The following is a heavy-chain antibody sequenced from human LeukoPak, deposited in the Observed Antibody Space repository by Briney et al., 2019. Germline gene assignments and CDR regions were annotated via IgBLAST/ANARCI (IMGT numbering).Heavy chain of an antibody. J-gene: IGHJ6*03. CDR1: GASITSSNYY. CDR2: IYYTGIT. CDR3: ARESRVGLGVGPYYMDV. V-gene: IGHV4-39*07. D-gene: IGHD3-16*01. Sequence: SETLSLTCTVSGASITSSNYYWLWLRQPPGKGLEWIGSIYYTGITYYNLSLKSRVTISVDTSKYQCSLRLSSVTAADTAVYYCARESRVGLGVGPYYMDVWGKGTTVTVSS.